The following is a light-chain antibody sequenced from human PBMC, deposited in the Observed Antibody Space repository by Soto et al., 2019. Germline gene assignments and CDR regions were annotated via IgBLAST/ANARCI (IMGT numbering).Light chain of an antibody. Sequence: DIVLTQSPDSLAVSLGERATIKCKSSQSVLLSSNNMNYLTWYQQKPGQPPKLLIYWASTRDSGVPDRFSVSGSGTDFTLTISSLQAEDVEVYYCHQYYRTTTLTVGQGTKVEIK. CDR3: HQYYRTTTLT. CDR2: WAS. V-gene: IGKV4-1*01. J-gene: IGKJ1*01. CDR1: QSVLLSSNNMNY.